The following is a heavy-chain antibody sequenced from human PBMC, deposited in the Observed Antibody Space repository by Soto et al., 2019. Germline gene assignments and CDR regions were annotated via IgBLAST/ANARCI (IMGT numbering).Heavy chain of an antibody. Sequence: GGSLRLSCAASGFTFSSYGMHWVRQAPGKGLEWVAVISYDGSNKYYADSVKGRFTISRDNSKNTLYLQMNSLRAEDTAVYYCAIPPFGFEHAFDIWGQGTMVTVSS. V-gene: IGHV3-30*03. CDR3: AIPPFGFEHAFDI. CDR2: ISYDGSNK. CDR1: GFTFSSYG. J-gene: IGHJ3*02. D-gene: IGHD3-16*01.